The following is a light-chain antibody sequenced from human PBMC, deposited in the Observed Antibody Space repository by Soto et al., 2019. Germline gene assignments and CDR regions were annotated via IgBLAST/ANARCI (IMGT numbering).Light chain of an antibody. Sequence: EIVLTQSPGTLSLSPVERATLSCRASQSVSSSYLAWYQQKPGQAPRLLIYDASNRATGIPARFSGSGSGTDFTLTISSLEPEDFAVYYCQQRSNWPRFGQGTKVDNK. CDR3: QQRSNWPR. CDR1: QSVSSSY. CDR2: DAS. J-gene: IGKJ1*01. V-gene: IGKV3-11*01.